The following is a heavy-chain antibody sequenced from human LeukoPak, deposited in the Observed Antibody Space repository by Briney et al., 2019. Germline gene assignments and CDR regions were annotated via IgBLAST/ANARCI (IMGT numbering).Heavy chain of an antibody. Sequence: GGSLRLSCAASGITFSSLGMNWVRQAPGKGLEWVAVISYDGSNKYYADSVKGRFTISRDNSKNTLYLQMNSLRAEDTAVYYCARGQTNIRSGSFDYWGQGTLVTVSS. D-gene: IGHD1-26*01. J-gene: IGHJ4*02. V-gene: IGHV3-30*19. CDR3: ARGQTNIRSGSFDY. CDR2: ISYDGSNK. CDR1: GITFSSLG.